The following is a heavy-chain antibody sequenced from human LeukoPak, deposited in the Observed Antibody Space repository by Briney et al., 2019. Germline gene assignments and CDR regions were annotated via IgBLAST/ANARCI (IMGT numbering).Heavy chain of an antibody. V-gene: IGHV3-74*01. CDR2: IKTDGTIT. CDR3: VTTWEDY. Sequence: GGSLRLSCAVSGFTFSNHWMYWVRQVPGKGLVCVSAIKTDGTITNYADSVKGRFTISRDNAKNTLYLQMNGLRAEDTAIYYCVTTWEDYWGQGTLVTVSS. D-gene: IGHD1-1*01. J-gene: IGHJ4*02. CDR1: GFTFSNHW.